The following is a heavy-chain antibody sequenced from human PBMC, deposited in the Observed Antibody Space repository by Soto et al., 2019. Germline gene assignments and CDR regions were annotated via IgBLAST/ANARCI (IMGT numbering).Heavy chain of an antibody. J-gene: IGHJ5*02. D-gene: IGHD4-4*01. CDR1: GGSVTSDTYY. V-gene: IGHV4-61*01. CDR2: ISNSGRT. Sequence: QVQLQESGPGLVKPSETLSLTCIVSGGSVTSDTYYWSWIRQPPGKGLEWIGYISNSGRTNYNPSYKSRVTMSLDTSKNQFSLKLSSVTAADTAVYYCARADDYKRSLFDPWGQGTLVTVSS. CDR3: ARADDYKRSLFDP.